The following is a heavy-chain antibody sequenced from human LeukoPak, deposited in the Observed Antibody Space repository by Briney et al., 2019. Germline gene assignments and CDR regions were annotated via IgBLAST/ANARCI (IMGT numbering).Heavy chain of an antibody. D-gene: IGHD2-15*01. CDR2: ISYDGSNK. Sequence: GGSLRLSCAASGFTFSSYGMHWVRQAPGKGLEWVAVISYDGSNKYYADSVKGRFTISRDNSKNTLYLQMNSLRAEDTAVYYCARVRSGGTIDYWGQGTLVTVSS. J-gene: IGHJ4*02. CDR3: ARVRSGGTIDY. V-gene: IGHV3-30*03. CDR1: GFTFSSYG.